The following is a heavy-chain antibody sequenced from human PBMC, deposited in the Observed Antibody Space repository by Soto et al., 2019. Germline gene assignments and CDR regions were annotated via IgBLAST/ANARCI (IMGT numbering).Heavy chain of an antibody. J-gene: IGHJ4*02. CDR2: VYPSDSDV. Sequence: PWESLKISCQGSGYRFTSSWIGWVRQMPGKGLEWLGNVYPSDSDVRYSPSFEGRVTISADNSINTAYLHLLNLKASDTAIYYCTKGAPRHFDSRGQGTRVAVSS. CDR1: GYRFTSSW. V-gene: IGHV5-51*01. CDR3: TKGAPRHFDS.